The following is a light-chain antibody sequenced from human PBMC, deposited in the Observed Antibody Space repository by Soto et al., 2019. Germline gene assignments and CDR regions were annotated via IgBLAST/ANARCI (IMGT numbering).Light chain of an antibody. Sequence: EIVLTQSPDTLSLSPGERATLSCRASQGVSRGYLAWYQQKAGQAPRLLIYGVSSRATGVSRRFSGSGSGTDFTLTISGLEPEDVAMYYCQQYATSPTAFGPGTKGDIK. J-gene: IGKJ3*01. CDR2: GVS. CDR1: QGVSRGY. CDR3: QQYATSPTA. V-gene: IGKV3-20*01.